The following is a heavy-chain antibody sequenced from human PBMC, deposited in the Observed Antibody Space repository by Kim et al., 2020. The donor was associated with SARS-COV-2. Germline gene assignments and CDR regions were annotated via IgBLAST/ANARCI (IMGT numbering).Heavy chain of an antibody. D-gene: IGHD2-2*01. V-gene: IGHV1-46*01. CDR2: INPSGGST. CDR1: GHTFSNYY. J-gene: IGHJ6*02. CDR3: SHCTSTSCLYSYGMDV. Sequence: ASVKVSRKAPGHTFSNYYMHWVRQAPGQGLEWMGIINPSGGSTNYAQKFQGRVTMTRDPSTSTVYMELSSLRSEDTAVYYCSHCTSTSCLYSYGMDVWGQGTMVTVSS.